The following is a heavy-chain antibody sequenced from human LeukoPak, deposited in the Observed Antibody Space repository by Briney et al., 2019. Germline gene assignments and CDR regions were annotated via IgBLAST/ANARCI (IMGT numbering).Heavy chain of an antibody. CDR3: ARERIAVAAPEYYYYYYGMDV. V-gene: IGHV1-46*01. Sequence: GASVKVSCKASGYTCTSYYMHWVRQATGQGLEWMGIMNPSGGSTSYAQKFQGRVTMTRDTSTSTVYMELSSLRSEDTAVYYCARERIAVAAPEYYYYYYGMDVWGQGTTVTVSS. CDR1: GYTCTSYY. D-gene: IGHD6-19*01. J-gene: IGHJ6*02. CDR2: MNPSGGST.